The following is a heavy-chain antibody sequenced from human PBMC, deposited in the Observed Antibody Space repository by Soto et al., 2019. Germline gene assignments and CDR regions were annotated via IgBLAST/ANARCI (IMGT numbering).Heavy chain of an antibody. CDR2: INHSGST. J-gene: IGHJ6*02. Sequence: SETLSLTCAVYGGSLSGYYWSWIRQPPGKGLEWIGEINHSGSTNYNPSLKSRVTISVDTSKNQFSLKLSSVTAADTAVYYCARGAQDYYYGMDVWGQGTTVTVSS. V-gene: IGHV4-34*01. CDR1: GGSLSGYY. CDR3: ARGAQDYYYGMDV.